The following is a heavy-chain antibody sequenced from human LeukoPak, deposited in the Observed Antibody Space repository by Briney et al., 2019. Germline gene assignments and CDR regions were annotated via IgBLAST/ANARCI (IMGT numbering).Heavy chain of an antibody. CDR2: LDGSGGGT. CDR3: AKTRSRDYYYGIDV. D-gene: IGHD2-2*01. V-gene: IGHV3-23*01. Sequence: GGSLRLSCAASGFTFSDYYMSWIRQAPGKGLQWVSALDGSGGGTYYADSVKGRFTISRDTSKNTLLLQMNSLRAEDTALYYCAKTRSRDYYYGIDVWGQGTTVTVSS. CDR1: GFTFSDYY. J-gene: IGHJ6*02.